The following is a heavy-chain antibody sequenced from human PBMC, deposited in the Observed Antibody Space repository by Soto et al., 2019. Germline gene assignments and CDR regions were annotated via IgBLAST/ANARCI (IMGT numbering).Heavy chain of an antibody. CDR2: ISGSGGST. J-gene: IGHJ3*02. CDR3: ATSGGSGNDAFDI. V-gene: IGHV3-23*01. CDR1: GFTFSSYA. D-gene: IGHD2-15*01. Sequence: HPGGSLRLSCAASGFTFSSYAMSWVRQAPGKGLEWVSAISGSGGSTYYADSVKGRFTISRDNSKNTLYLQMNSLRAEDTAVYYCATSGGSGNDAFDIWGQGTMVTVSS.